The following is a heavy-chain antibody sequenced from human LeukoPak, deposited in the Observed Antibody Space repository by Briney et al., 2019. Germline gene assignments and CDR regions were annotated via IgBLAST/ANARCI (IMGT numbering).Heavy chain of an antibody. CDR1: GFTFSSYE. J-gene: IGHJ6*03. CDR3: ARDYGRRYCSSTSCYSDYYYYMDV. D-gene: IGHD2-2*02. V-gene: IGHV3-48*03. Sequence: PGGSLRLSCAASGFTFSSYEMNWVRQAPGKGLEWVSYISSSGSTIYYADSVKGRFTISRDNAKNSLYLQMNSLRAEDTAVYYCARDYGRRYCSSTSCYSDYYYYMDVWGKGTTVTVSS. CDR2: ISSSGSTI.